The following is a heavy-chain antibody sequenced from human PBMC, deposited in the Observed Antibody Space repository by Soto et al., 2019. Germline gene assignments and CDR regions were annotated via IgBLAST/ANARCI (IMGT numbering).Heavy chain of an antibody. D-gene: IGHD2-21*01. J-gene: IGHJ4*02. CDR1: GYTFSNYC. CDR3: ARDEGIPGLEF. CDR2: ISSYIGNT. V-gene: IGHV1-18*04. Sequence: QVQLVQSGPEVKKPGASVKVSCKASGYTFSNYCISWVLQAPGQGLEWMGWISSYIGNTAYARNLHDRVTMPIDAPTTTPYLELGSLRSYDTAVYYCARDEGIPGLEFRGLGTLVTVSS.